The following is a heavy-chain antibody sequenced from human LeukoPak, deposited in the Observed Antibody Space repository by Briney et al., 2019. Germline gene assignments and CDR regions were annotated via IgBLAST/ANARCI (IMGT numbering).Heavy chain of an antibody. CDR1: GFTFSKAW. CDR2: IKTAGGTP. D-gene: IGHD3-10*01. V-gene: IGHV3-15*01. CDR3: TAALWFGELLFDD. Sequence: SGGSLRLSCAASGFTFSKAWMSWVRQAPGKGLEWVGLIKTAGGTPDYAAPVKGRFTISRDDSKNTLYLQMNSLKTEDTAVYYCTAALWFGELLFDDWGQGTLVTVSS. J-gene: IGHJ4*02.